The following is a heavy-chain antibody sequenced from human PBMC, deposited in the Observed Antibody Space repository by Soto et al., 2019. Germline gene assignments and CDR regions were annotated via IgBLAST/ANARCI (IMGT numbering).Heavy chain of an antibody. CDR2: INPSAGTT. Sequence: ASVKVSCKASGYTFTNYYMHWVRQAPGQGLEWMGIINPSAGTTTYAQRFQGRVTMTRDTSTSTVYMELSSLRSEDTAVYYCAKAYSSSWYVYYFDYWGQGTLVTVSS. D-gene: IGHD6-13*01. J-gene: IGHJ4*02. CDR1: GYTFTNYY. V-gene: IGHV1-46*01. CDR3: AKAYSSSWYVYYFDY.